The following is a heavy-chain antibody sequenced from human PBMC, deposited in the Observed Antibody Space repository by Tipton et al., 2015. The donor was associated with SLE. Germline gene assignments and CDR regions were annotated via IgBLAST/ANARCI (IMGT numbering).Heavy chain of an antibody. J-gene: IGHJ5*02. CDR3: ARDSSGSGSHYLYR. CDR1: GHTFTDNG. Sequence: QSGAEVKKPGASVRVSCQASGHTFTDNGFSWVRQAPGQGLEWMGWVSAYNGNTDYAQKFHGRVTMTTDSSTSTAYMELRGLGSDDTAVYYCARDSSGSGSHYLYRCGQGTLVTVSS. D-gene: IGHD3-10*01. CDR2: VSAYNGNT. V-gene: IGHV1-18*01.